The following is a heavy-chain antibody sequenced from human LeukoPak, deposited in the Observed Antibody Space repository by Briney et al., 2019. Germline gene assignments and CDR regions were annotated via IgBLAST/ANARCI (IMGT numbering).Heavy chain of an antibody. CDR2: LSWKSGGI. V-gene: IGHV3-9*01. CDR3: ARADIVVVPAATLPFDY. J-gene: IGHJ4*02. Sequence: GGSLRLSCAASGFTFDDYAMHWVRQAPGKGLEWVSGLSWKSGGIAYVDSVKGRFTISRDNAKNSLYLQMNSLRAEDTAVYYCARADIVVVPAATLPFDYWGQGTLVTVSS. CDR1: GFTFDDYA. D-gene: IGHD2-2*01.